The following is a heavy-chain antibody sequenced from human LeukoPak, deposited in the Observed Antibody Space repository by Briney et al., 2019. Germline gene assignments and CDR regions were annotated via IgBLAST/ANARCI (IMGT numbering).Heavy chain of an antibody. Sequence: PGGSLRLSCAASGFTFSSCAMHWVRQAPGKGLEWMAVISNDGGNKYYADSVKGRFTISRDNSKNTLYLQMNSLRPEDTAVYYCARDWSPAAGTYYYYGMDVWGQGTTVTVSS. D-gene: IGHD6-13*01. CDR2: ISNDGGNK. V-gene: IGHV3-30-3*01. CDR3: ARDWSPAAGTYYYYGMDV. CDR1: GFTFSSCA. J-gene: IGHJ6*02.